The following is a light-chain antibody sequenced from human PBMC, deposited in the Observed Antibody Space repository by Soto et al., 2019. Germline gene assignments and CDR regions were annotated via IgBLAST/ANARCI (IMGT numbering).Light chain of an antibody. V-gene: IGKV3-15*01. CDR2: GAS. CDR3: QQYDDWPPWT. CDR1: QSVRSN. J-gene: IGKJ1*01. Sequence: EIVMTQSPAPLSVSPGERATLSCRASQSVRSNLAWYQQKPGQAPRLLMYGASTRATDVPARFSGSESGTEFTLSISSLQSEDSAVYYCQQYDDWPPWTFGQGTKVDIK.